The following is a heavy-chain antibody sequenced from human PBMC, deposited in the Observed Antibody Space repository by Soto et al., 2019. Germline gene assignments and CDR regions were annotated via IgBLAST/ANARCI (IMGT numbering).Heavy chain of an antibody. CDR1: GGSIDSGAYS. CDR2: VTHSGTA. J-gene: IGHJ4*02. CDR3: ARIHWTQSSLDY. Sequence: SETLSLTCAVSGGSIDSGAYSLSWIRQPPGKGLEWIGYVTHSGTAYSIPSLNGRLTLSVDSSQTQFSLKLTSVTAADSAVYYCARIHWTQSSLDYWGRGILVTVSS. V-gene: IGHV4-30-2*01. D-gene: IGHD6-19*01.